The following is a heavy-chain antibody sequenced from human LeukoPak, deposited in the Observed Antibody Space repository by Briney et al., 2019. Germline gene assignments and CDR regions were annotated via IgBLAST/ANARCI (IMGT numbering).Heavy chain of an antibody. V-gene: IGHV3-7*01. Sequence: GGSLRLSCAASGFTFSSYAMSWVRQAPGKGLDWVANIKQDGSEKYYVDSVKGRFTISRDNAKNSLYLQMNSLRAEDTAVYYCARDGITGTFRIFGYWGQGTLVTVSS. CDR1: GFTFSSYA. CDR2: IKQDGSEK. J-gene: IGHJ4*02. CDR3: ARDGITGTFRIFGY. D-gene: IGHD1-7*01.